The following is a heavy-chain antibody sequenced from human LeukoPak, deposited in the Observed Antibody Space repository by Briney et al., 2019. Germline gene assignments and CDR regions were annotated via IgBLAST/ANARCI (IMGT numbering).Heavy chain of an antibody. CDR2: ISAYNGNT. CDR3: ARGRRFIAAAGYFDY. D-gene: IGHD6-13*01. V-gene: IGHV1-18*04. CDR1: VYTFTSHG. Sequence: GASVKVSCKASVYTFTSHGISWVRQGPGQGLEWMGWISAYNGNTNSAQKLQGRVTMTTDTSTSTAYIELRSLRSDDTAVYYCARGRRFIAAAGYFDYWGQGTLVTVSS. J-gene: IGHJ4*02.